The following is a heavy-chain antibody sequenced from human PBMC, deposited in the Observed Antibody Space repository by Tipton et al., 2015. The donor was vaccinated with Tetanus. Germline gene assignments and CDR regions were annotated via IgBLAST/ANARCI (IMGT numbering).Heavy chain of an antibody. V-gene: IGHV3-23*05. J-gene: IGHJ3*02. CDR1: GFTFSNYA. D-gene: IGHD2-21*01. CDR2: LDGSGSNT. CDR3: AKGQGHVHMDVANVDDALDI. Sequence: SLRLSCAGSGFTFSNYAISWVRQAAGKGLEWVSGLDGSGSNTYYAKTVKGRFTISGDNSKNTLFLHMNSLRAEDTAVYYCAKGQGHVHMDVANVDDALDIWGQGTMVTVSS.